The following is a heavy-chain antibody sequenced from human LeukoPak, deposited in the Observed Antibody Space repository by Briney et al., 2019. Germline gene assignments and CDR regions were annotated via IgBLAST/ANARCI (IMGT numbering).Heavy chain of an antibody. Sequence: SETLSLTCTVSGGSISSGDYYWSWIRQPPGKGLEWIGYIYYSGSTYYNPSLKSRVTISVDTSKNQFSLKLSSVTAADTAVYYCAGDPIVATIDRGSISDYWGQGTLVTVSS. CDR3: AGDPIVATIDRGSISDY. V-gene: IGHV4-30-4*01. D-gene: IGHD5-12*01. CDR1: GGSISSGDYY. J-gene: IGHJ4*02. CDR2: IYYSGST.